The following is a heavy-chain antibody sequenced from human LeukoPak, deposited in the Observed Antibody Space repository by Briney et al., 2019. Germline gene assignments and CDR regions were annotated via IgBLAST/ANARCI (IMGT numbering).Heavy chain of an antibody. Sequence: SETLPLTCAVYGGSFSGYYWTWIRQPPGKGLEWIGEINHSGSTNYNPSLKSRVTISVDTSKNQFSLRLSSVTAADTAVYYCARVRGRYQLLWVWGQGTLVTVSS. V-gene: IGHV4-34*01. D-gene: IGHD2-2*01. CDR2: INHSGST. J-gene: IGHJ4*02. CDR1: GGSFSGYY. CDR3: ARVRGRYQLLWV.